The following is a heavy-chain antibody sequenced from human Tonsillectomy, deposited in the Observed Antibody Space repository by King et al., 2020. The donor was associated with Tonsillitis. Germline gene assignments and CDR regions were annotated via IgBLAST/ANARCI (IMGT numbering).Heavy chain of an antibody. Sequence: QLQESGPGLVKPSETLSLTCTVSGGSVSSGSYYWSWIRQPPGKGLEWIGYIYYSGSTNYNPSLKSRVTISVDTSKNQFSLKLSSVTAADTAVYYCARESTYDSSGYIPSYFDYWGQGTLVTVSS. CDR2: IYYSGST. CDR3: ARESTYDSSGYIPSYFDY. J-gene: IGHJ4*02. V-gene: IGHV4-61*01. D-gene: IGHD3-22*01. CDR1: GGSVSSGSYY.